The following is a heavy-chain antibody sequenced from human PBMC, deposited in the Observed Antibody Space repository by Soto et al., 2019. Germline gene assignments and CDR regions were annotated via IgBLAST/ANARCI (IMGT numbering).Heavy chain of an antibody. Sequence: QLQLQESGPGLVKPSETLSLTCTVSGGSISSSSYYWGWIRQPPGKGLEWIGRISYSGSTSYNPALKSPATISVDESKNQFLLKLSFVTAADTGVYYCAIHLVYFVTGLFEPWGQGTLVTVSS. CDR2: ISYSGST. D-gene: IGHD3-9*01. J-gene: IGHJ5*02. CDR3: AIHLVYFVTGLFEP. V-gene: IGHV4-39*01. CDR1: GGSISSSSYY.